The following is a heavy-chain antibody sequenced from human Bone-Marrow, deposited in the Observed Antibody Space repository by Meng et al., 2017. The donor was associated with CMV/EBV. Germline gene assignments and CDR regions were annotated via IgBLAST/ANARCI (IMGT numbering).Heavy chain of an antibody. V-gene: IGHV3-11*01. CDR3: GGTDGRGMDV. CDR2: ISKGGPTI. D-gene: IGHD2-8*01. J-gene: IGHJ6*02. Sequence: GESLKISCAASGFTVTDHHMNWFRQAPGKGLEWVSYISKGGPTIYYADSVKGRFTISRDNAKNSPYLQTDSLSAEDTAVYYCGGTDGRGMDVWGQGTTVTVSS. CDR1: GFTVTDHH.